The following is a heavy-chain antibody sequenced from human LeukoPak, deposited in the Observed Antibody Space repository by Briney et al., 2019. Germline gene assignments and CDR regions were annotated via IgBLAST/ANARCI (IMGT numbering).Heavy chain of an antibody. Sequence: GGSLRLSCAAPGFTFSTYAMTWVRQAPGKGLEWLAYISSGSSTIYYADSVKGRFTISRDNAKNSLYLQMNSLRAEDTAVYYCARGGGAIEYWGQGTLVTVSS. CDR2: ISSGSSTI. J-gene: IGHJ4*02. D-gene: IGHD3-16*01. V-gene: IGHV3-48*04. CDR1: GFTFSTYA. CDR3: ARGGGAIEY.